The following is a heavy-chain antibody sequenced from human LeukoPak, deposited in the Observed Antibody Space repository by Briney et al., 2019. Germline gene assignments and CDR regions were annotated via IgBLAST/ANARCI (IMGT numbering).Heavy chain of an antibody. J-gene: IGHJ4*02. CDR3: ARDGLGFWYSSVEKTYYFDY. CDR1: GGSISSYY. V-gene: IGHV4-4*07. CDR2: IYTSGST. Sequence: SETLSLTCTVSGGSISSYYWSWIRQPAGKGLEWIGRIYTSGSTNYNPSLKSRVTMSVDTSKNQFSLKLSSVTAADTAVYYCARDGLGFWYSSVEKTYYFDYWGQGTLVTVSS. D-gene: IGHD6-19*01.